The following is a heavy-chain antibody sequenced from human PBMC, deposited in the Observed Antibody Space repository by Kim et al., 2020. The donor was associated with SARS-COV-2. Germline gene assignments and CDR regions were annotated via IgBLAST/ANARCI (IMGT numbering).Heavy chain of an antibody. D-gene: IGHD3-3*01. J-gene: IGHJ6*02. CDR3: ARAGRAYDFWSGYYEDYYGMDV. Sequence: GGSLRLSCAASGFTFSSYGMHWVRQAPGKGLEWVAVIWYDGSNKYYADSVKGRFTISRDNSKNTLYLQMNSLRAEDTAVYYCARAGRAYDFWSGYYEDYYGMDVWGQGTTDTVSS. V-gene: IGHV3-33*01. CDR1: GFTFSSYG. CDR2: IWYDGSNK.